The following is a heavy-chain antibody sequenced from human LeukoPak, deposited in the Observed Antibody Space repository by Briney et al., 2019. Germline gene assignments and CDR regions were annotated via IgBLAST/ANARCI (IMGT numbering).Heavy chain of an antibody. CDR2: IWSDGSNK. J-gene: IGHJ4*02. D-gene: IGHD2-21*01. V-gene: IGHV3-30*02. CDR1: GFTFSSFG. CDR3: AIGHPVMNY. Sequence: GGSLRLSCAASGFTFSSFGMHWVRQAPGKGLEWVTFIWSDGSNKYYAGSVKGRFTVSRDNSKNTLYLQMNSLRAEDTAVYYCAIGHPVMNYWGQGTLVTVSS.